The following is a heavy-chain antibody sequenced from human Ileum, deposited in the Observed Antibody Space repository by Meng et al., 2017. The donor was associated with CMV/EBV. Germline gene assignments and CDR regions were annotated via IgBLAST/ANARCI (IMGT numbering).Heavy chain of an antibody. D-gene: IGHD3-16*01. V-gene: IGHV3-74*01. CDR3: ARDLGGGSGY. Sequence: LSFAASGFTFSSYWMPWVRQVPGKGLVWVARIDTGGSRTDYADSAKGRFTISRDNVKNTLYLQMNSLRAEDTAVYYCARDLGGGSGYWGQGTLVTVSS. J-gene: IGHJ4*02. CDR1: GFTFSSYW. CDR2: IDTGGSRT.